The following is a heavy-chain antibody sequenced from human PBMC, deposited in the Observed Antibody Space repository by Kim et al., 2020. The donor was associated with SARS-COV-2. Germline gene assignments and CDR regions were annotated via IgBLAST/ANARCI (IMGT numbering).Heavy chain of an antibody. J-gene: IGHJ4*02. Sequence: SLKFQGRVTLTRDTSASRAYMELSSLRSEDTAVYYCAREHIVATGYYFDYWGQGTLVTVSS. V-gene: IGHV1-3*01. D-gene: IGHD5-12*01. CDR3: AREHIVATGYYFDY.